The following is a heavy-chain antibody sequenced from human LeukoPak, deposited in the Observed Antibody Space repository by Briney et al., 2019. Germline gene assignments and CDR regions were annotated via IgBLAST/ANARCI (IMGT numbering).Heavy chain of an antibody. Sequence: PSETLSLTCTVSGGSISSYYWSWIRQPPGKGLEWIGYIYYSGSTNYNPSLKSRVTISVDTSKNQFSLKLSSVTAADTAVYYCARVPYYYDSSGRYFDYWGQGTLVTVSS. V-gene: IGHV4-59*01. J-gene: IGHJ4*02. CDR3: ARVPYYYDSSGRYFDY. D-gene: IGHD3-22*01. CDR2: IYYSGST. CDR1: GGSISSYY.